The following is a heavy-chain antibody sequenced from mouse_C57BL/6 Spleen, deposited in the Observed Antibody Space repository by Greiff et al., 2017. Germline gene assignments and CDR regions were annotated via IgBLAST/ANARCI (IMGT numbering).Heavy chain of an antibody. CDR3: ARHDYDYDYAMDY. Sequence: VQLQQSGAELVKPGASVKLSCKASGYTFTDYTIHWVKQRPGQGLEWIGWFYPGSGSIKYNEKFKGKAILTAAKSSSTVSLELSRMTSEDSAVYCCARHDYDYDYAMDYWGQGTSVTVSS. J-gene: IGHJ4*01. D-gene: IGHD2-4*01. V-gene: IGHV1-62-2*01. CDR2: FYPGSGSI. CDR1: GYTFTDYT.